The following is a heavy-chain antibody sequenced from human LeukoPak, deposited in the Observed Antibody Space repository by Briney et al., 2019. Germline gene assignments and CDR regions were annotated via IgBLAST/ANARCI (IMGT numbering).Heavy chain of an antibody. Sequence: ASVKVSCKASGYIFTNYYVHWVRQAPGQGLEWMGIINPSGGTTTYAQKFQGRVALTRDTSTNTVYMELTSLRSEDTAVYYCARGLDSNGYYAPWGQGTLVTVSS. CDR1: GYIFTNYY. CDR2: INPSGGTT. D-gene: IGHD3-22*01. V-gene: IGHV1-46*01. J-gene: IGHJ5*02. CDR3: ARGLDSNGYYAP.